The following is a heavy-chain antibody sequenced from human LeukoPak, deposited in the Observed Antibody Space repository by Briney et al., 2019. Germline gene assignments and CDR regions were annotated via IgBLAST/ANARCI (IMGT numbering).Heavy chain of an antibody. CDR3: AKDRTKWWEYFDY. CDR2: ISYDGSNK. J-gene: IGHJ4*02. D-gene: IGHD2-8*01. V-gene: IGHV3-30*18. CDR1: GFTFSSYG. Sequence: GGSLRLSCAASGFTFSSYGMHWVRQAPGKGLEWVAVISYDGSNKYYADSVKGRFTISRDNSKNTLYLQMNSLRAEDTAVYYCAKDRTKWWEYFDYWGQGTLVTVSS.